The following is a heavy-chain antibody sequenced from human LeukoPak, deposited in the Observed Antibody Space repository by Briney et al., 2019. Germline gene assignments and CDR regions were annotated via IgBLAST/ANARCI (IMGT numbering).Heavy chain of an antibody. CDR2: IRSKTYGGTT. CDR3: KSDGGNSYYYGMDV. Sequence: GGSLRLSCSASGFTFGDYAMSWFRQAPGKRLEWVGFIRSKTYGGTTEYAASVKGRFTISRDDSKSIAYLQMNSLKTEDTAVYYCKSDGGNSYYYGMDVWGQGTTVTVSS. V-gene: IGHV3-49*03. J-gene: IGHJ6*02. D-gene: IGHD2-21*01. CDR1: GFTFGDYA.